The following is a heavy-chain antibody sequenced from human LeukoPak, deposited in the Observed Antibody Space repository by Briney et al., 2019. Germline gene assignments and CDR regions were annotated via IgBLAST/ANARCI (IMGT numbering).Heavy chain of an antibody. D-gene: IGHD1-26*01. CDR1: GFTFSSYV. CDR3: AKDLKKVGATGGLDY. Sequence: GGSLRLSCAASGFTFSSYVMHWVRQAPGKGLEWVASIRYDSSSRFYADSVKGRFTNSRDNSKNTLYLQMNSLRAEDTAVYYCAKDLKKVGATGGLDYWGQGTLVTVSS. CDR2: IRYDSSSR. V-gene: IGHV3-30*02. J-gene: IGHJ4*02.